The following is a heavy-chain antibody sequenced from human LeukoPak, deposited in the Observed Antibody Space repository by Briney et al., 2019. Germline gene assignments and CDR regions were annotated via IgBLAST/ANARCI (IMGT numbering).Heavy chain of an antibody. CDR2: ITSPVGRM. CDR3: ATDGRSSGWYGFDY. D-gene: IGHD6-19*01. Sequence: GSLRLSCAASGFTFSTYSMNWVRQAPGKGLEWVSSITSPVGRMYYADSLKGRITISRDNARSTLYLQMNSLRAEDTAVYYCATDGRSSGWYGFDYWGQGILVTVSS. CDR1: GFTFSTYS. V-gene: IGHV3-21*01. J-gene: IGHJ4*02.